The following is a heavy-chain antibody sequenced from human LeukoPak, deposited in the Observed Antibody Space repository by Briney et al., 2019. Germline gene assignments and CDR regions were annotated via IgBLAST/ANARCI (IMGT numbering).Heavy chain of an antibody. CDR2: LHADGVEQ. CDR3: ARGGYSFDY. V-gene: IGHV3-7*01. CDR1: GGSISSYYW. J-gene: IGHJ4*02. Sequence: ETLSLTCTVSGGSISSYYWMTWVRPAPGKGLEWVARLHADGVEQNYVDSVTGRFTMSRDNAKNSLDLQMNSLRVEDTAVYYCARGGYSFDYLGQGALVAVSS. D-gene: IGHD5-18*01.